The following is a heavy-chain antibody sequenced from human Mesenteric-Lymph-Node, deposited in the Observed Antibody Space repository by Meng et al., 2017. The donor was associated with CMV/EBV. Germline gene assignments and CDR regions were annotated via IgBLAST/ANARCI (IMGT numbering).Heavy chain of an antibody. D-gene: IGHD5-12*01. CDR1: GFPFSRYA. J-gene: IGHJ4*02. CDR2: ISGNGGST. Sequence: SGFPFSRYAMSWVRQAPGKGLEWVSTISGNGGSTYYADSVKGRFTISRDNSKNMLYLQMNGLRAEDTAVYYCAKAPGKYSGYDHFDYWGQGTLVTVSS. V-gene: IGHV3-23*01. CDR3: AKAPGKYSGYDHFDY.